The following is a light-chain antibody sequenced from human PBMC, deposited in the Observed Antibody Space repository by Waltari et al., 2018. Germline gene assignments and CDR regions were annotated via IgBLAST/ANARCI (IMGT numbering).Light chain of an antibody. J-gene: IGLJ1*01. CDR3: SSYTSSSTEV. Sequence: QSALTQPASVSGSPGQSITISCTGTSSDVGGYNYVSWYQQHPGKAPKLMISDVRNRPSGVSYRFSGSKSGNTASLTISGLQAEDEADYYCSSYTSSSTEVFGTGTKVTVL. CDR1: SSDVGGYNY. CDR2: DVR. V-gene: IGLV2-14*03.